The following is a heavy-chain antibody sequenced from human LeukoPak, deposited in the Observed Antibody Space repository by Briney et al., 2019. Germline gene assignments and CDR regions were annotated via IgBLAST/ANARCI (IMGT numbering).Heavy chain of an antibody. Sequence: PGGSLRLSCAASGFTFNNYAMSWVRQAPGKGLKWVSTISWSGGSTYYADSVKGRFTISRDNTKDTLSLQMNSLRAEDTAVYFCAKRPAQTGSQKYFDYWGQGTLVTVSS. J-gene: IGHJ4*02. CDR1: GFTFNNYA. D-gene: IGHD1-26*01. CDR2: ISWSGGST. CDR3: AKRPAQTGSQKYFDY. V-gene: IGHV3-23*01.